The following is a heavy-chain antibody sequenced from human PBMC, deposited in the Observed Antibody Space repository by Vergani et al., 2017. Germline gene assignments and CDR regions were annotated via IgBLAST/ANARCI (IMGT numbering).Heavy chain of an antibody. Sequence: QVQLQESGPGLVKPSETLSLTCTVSGGSISSYYWSWIRQPPGKGLEWIGYIYHSGSTYYTPSLKSRVTISVDRSKNQFSLKLSSVTAADTAVYYCARAPRDNWFDPWGQGTLVTVSS. CDR3: ARAPRDNWFDP. J-gene: IGHJ5*02. CDR1: GGSISSYY. CDR2: IYHSGST. V-gene: IGHV4-59*12.